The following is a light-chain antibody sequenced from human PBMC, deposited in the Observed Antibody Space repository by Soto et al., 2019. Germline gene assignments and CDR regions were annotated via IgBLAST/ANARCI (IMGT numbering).Light chain of an antibody. CDR3: KSRTTRNTLV. V-gene: IGLV2-14*01. J-gene: IGLJ3*02. CDR2: EVT. Sequence: QSVLTQPASVSGSPGHSITISCTGTSSDVGGYNYVSWYQQHPGKAPKLIIYEVTHRPSGVSSRFYGSRSGNTASLTISGLQAEDGADYYCKSRTTRNTLVFGGGTKVTVL. CDR1: SSDVGGYNY.